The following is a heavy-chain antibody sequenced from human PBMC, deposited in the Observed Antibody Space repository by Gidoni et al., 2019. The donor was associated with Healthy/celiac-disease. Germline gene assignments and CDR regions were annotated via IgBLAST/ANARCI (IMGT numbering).Heavy chain of an antibody. J-gene: IGHJ4*02. D-gene: IGHD5-18*01. CDR1: GFSLRTSGVG. CDR3: AHKRAAMGEAYYFDY. CDR2: IYWDDDK. Sequence: QITLKESGPTLVKPTQTLTLTCTFSGFSLRTSGVGVGWIRQPPGKALEWLALIYWDDDKPYSPSLKSRLTITKDTSKNQVVLTMTNMDPVDTATYYCAHKRAAMGEAYYFDYWGQGTLVTVSS. V-gene: IGHV2-5*02.